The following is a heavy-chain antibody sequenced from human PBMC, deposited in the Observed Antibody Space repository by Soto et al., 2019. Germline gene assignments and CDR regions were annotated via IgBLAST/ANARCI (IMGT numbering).Heavy chain of an antibody. J-gene: IGHJ5*02. CDR1: GGTFSSYA. CDR3: ARYGSGSMGFDP. V-gene: IGHV1-69*06. CDR2: IIPIFGTA. D-gene: IGHD3-10*01. Sequence: QVQLVQSGAEVKKPGSSVKVSCKASGGTFSSYAISWVRQAPGQGLEWMGGIIPIFGTANYAQKFQGRVKITADKSTSTAYMEVGSLRSEDTGVYYCARYGSGSMGFDPWGQGTLVTVSS.